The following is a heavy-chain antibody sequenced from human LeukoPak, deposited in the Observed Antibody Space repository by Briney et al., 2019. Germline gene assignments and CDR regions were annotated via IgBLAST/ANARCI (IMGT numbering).Heavy chain of an antibody. CDR1: GVTISFNY. J-gene: IGHJ4*02. Sequence: AGSLRLSCAASGVTISFNYMSWVRQAPGKGLEWISVIYSGGSTYYADSVKGRFTISRDDSKNTLYLQMNSLRAEDTAVFYCARLSGTAGTTSRVLDYWGQGTLVTVSS. D-gene: IGHD1-1*01. V-gene: IGHV3-53*01. CDR2: IYSGGST. CDR3: ARLSGTAGTTSRVLDY.